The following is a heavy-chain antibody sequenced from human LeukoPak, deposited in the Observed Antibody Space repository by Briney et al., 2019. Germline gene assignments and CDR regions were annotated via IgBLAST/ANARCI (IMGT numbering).Heavy chain of an antibody. CDR1: GFTFDDYA. CDR3: AKDIELWRIRITFGGVDY. CDR2: ISWNSGSI. V-gene: IGHV3-9*01. D-gene: IGHD3-16*01. Sequence: GGSLRLSCAASGFTFDDYAMHWVRQAPGKGLEWVSGISWNSGSIGYADSVKGRFTISRDNAKNSLYLQMNSLRAEDTALYYCAKDIELWRIRITFGGVDYWGQGTLVTVSS. J-gene: IGHJ4*02.